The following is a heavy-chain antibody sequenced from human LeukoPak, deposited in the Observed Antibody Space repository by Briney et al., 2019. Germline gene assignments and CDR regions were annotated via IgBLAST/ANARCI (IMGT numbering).Heavy chain of an antibody. V-gene: IGHV3-9*01. CDR2: ISWNSGSI. Sequence: GGSLRLSCAASGFTFDDYAMHWVRQAPGKGLEWVSGISWNSGSIGYADSVKGRFTISRDNAKNSLYLQMNSLRAEDTALYYWPKAVGFDWELREPGWFDPWGQGTLVTVSS. CDR1: GFTFDDYA. J-gene: IGHJ5*02. D-gene: IGHD1-26*01. CDR3: PKAVGFDWELREPGWFDP.